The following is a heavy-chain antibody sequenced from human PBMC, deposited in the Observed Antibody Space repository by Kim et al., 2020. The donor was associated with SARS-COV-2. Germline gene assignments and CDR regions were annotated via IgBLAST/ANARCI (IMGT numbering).Heavy chain of an antibody. D-gene: IGHD1-26*01. CDR3: AREVVGATFDY. J-gene: IGHJ4*02. V-gene: IGHV3-21*01. CDR2: ISSSSSYI. Sequence: GGSLRLSCAASGFTFSSYSMNWVRQAPGKGLEWVSSISSSSSYIYYADSVKGRFTISRDNAKNSLYLQMNSLRAEDTAVYYCAREVVGATFDYWGQGTLVTVSS. CDR1: GFTFSSYS.